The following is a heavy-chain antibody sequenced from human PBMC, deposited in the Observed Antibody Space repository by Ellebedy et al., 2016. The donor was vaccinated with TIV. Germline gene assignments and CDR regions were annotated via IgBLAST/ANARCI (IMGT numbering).Heavy chain of an antibody. CDR1: GYIFTDYY. CDR2: INPNNGGT. Sequence: AASVKVSCKVSGYIFTDYYIHWFRQAPGQELEWMGWINPNNGGTNYAQKFQDRVTMTRDTTISTVYMDLSRLTSDDTDVYYCTRGPSGGYFDYWGQGTLVPVSS. J-gene: IGHJ4*02. V-gene: IGHV1-2*02. D-gene: IGHD3-10*01. CDR3: TRGPSGGYFDY.